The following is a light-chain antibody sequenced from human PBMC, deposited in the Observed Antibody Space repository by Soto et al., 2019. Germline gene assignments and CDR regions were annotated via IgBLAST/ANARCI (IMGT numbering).Light chain of an antibody. J-gene: IGLJ1*01. CDR3: KSYAGSNTYV. Sequence: QSVLTQPPSASGSPGQSVTISCTGTKNDIGVYDFVSWYQHHPGKAPRLIIYEVVQRPSGVPDRFSGSKSGNTASLTVSGLQAADEADYFGKSYAGSNTYVLGSGTQVTVL. CDR1: KNDIGVYDF. CDR2: EVV. V-gene: IGLV2-8*01.